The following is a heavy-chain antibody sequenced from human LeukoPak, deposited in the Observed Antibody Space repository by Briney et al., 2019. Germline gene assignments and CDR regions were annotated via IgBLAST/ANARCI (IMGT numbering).Heavy chain of an antibody. CDR1: GYTLTELS. CDR2: FDPEDGET. J-gene: IGHJ5*02. V-gene: IGHV1-24*01. Sequence: ASVKLSCKVSGYTLTELSMHWVRQAPGKGLEWMGGFDPEDGETIYAQKFQGRVTMTEDTSTDTAYVELSSLRSEDTAVYYCASSLTMVRGVIILYSAWFDPWGQGTLVTVSS. CDR3: ASSLTMVRGVIILYSAWFDP. D-gene: IGHD3-10*01.